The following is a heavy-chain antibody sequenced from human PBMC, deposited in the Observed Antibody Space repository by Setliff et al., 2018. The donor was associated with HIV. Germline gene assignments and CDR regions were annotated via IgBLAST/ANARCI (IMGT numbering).Heavy chain of an antibody. CDR3: ARWHPPYGFWEEDY. D-gene: IGHD3-10*01. V-gene: IGHV4-39*01. CDR2: IYYSGST. Sequence: SETLSLTCTVSGVSGGSINNYQWSWIRQPPGKGLEWIGNIYYSGSTYYNPSLKTRVTISVDGSKNQFSLKLKSVTAADTAVYYCARWHPPYGFWEEDYWGQGTLVTVSS. CDR1: GVSGGSINNYQ. J-gene: IGHJ4*02.